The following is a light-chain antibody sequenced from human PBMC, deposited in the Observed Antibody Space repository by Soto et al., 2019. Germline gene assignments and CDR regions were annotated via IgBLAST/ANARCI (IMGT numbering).Light chain of an antibody. CDR1: SSDVGGYNY. Sequence: QSALTQPRSVSGSPGQSVTISCTGTSSDVGGYNYVSWYQKYPGEAPKLMIYDVSKRPSGVPDRFSGSKSGNTASLTISGLQAEDEADYYCCSYAGTYTLIFGGGTQLTVL. V-gene: IGLV2-11*01. CDR3: CSYAGTYTLI. J-gene: IGLJ2*01. CDR2: DVS.